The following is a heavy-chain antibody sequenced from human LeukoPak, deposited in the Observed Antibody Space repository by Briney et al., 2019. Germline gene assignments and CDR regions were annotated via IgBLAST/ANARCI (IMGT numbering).Heavy chain of an antibody. CDR3: ARDRGGTYYDFDY. V-gene: IGHV4-59*01. CDR1: GGSFSSYS. CDR2: IYHSGST. D-gene: IGHD1-26*01. Sequence: PSETLSLTCTVSGGSFSSYSWSWIRQPPGQGLEWIGYIYHSGSTNYNPSLKSRVTISVDTSKNQFSLKLSSVTAADTAVYYCARDRGGTYYDFDYWGQGTLVTVSS. J-gene: IGHJ4*02.